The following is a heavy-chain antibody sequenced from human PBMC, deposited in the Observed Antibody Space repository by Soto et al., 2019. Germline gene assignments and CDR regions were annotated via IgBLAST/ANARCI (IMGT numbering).Heavy chain of an antibody. CDR2: IWYDGSNK. J-gene: IGHJ6*02. CDR3: ASLADGMDV. V-gene: IGHV3-33*01. Sequence: QVQLVESGGGVVQPGRSLRLSCAASGFTFSSYGMHWVRQAPGKGLEWVAVIWYDGSNKYDADSVKGRFTISRDNSKHTLYLQMHSRRAGDTAVYYCASLADGMDVWGQGTTVTVSS. CDR1: GFTFSSYG.